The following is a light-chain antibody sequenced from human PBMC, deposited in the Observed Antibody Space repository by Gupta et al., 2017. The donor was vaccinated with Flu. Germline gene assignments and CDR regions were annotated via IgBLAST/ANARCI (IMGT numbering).Light chain of an antibody. CDR2: AAS. V-gene: IGKV1-39*01. J-gene: IGKJ1*01. Sequence: GDRVTITCRASHSITRYLNWYQQRPGKAPNVLIYAASSLHRGVPSRFSGSGSGTDFTLTIDSLQPEDFATYYCQQSYTTPWTFGQGTKVKIK. CDR1: HSITRY. CDR3: QQSYTTPWT.